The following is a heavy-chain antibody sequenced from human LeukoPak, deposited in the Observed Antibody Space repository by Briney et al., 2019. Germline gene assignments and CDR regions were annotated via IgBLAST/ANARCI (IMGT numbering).Heavy chain of an antibody. CDR2: IYCSGST. CDR1: GGSISSSSYY. V-gene: IGHV4-39*01. D-gene: IGHD6-13*01. J-gene: IGHJ3*02. CDR3: ARLPSSLDAFDI. Sequence: PSETLSLTCTVSGGSISSSSYYWGWIRQPPGKGLEWIGSIYCSGSTYYNPSLKSRVTISVDTSKNQFSLKLSSVTAADTAVYYCARLPSSLDAFDIWGQGTMVTVSS.